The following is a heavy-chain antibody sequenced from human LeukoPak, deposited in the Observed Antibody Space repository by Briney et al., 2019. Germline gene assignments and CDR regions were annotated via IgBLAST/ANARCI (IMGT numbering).Heavy chain of an antibody. D-gene: IGHD5-24*01. CDR1: VLTVSRDY. J-gene: IGHJ4*02. Sequence: GGSLSLSCAASVLTVSRDYMSWVRHSPGKGREWVSDIYSDGKTYYADSVRGRFTIYRHNSKNTLFLQMDSARTEDTAIYYCANRMAFGGQGTRVTVSS. V-gene: IGHV3-53*04. CDR3: ANRMAF. CDR2: IYSDGKT.